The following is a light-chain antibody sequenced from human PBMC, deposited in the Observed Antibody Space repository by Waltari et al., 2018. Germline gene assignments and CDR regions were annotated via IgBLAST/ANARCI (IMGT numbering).Light chain of an antibody. CDR1: QSVRNF. Sequence: DIVLTQSPGTLSLSQGERATLSCRASQSVRNFLAWYQQKPGQTPRLLSYGASSRATGIPDRFSGSGSGTDFILTINRLEPEDFAVYFCQQYSSSVMYTFGQGTKLEI. CDR2: GAS. J-gene: IGKJ2*01. CDR3: QQYSSSVMYT. V-gene: IGKV3-20*01.